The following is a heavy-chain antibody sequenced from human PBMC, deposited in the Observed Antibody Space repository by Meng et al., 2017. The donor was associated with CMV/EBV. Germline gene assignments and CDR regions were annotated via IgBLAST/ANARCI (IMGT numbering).Heavy chain of an antibody. Sequence: GESLKISCAASGFTVSSNYMSWVRQAPGKGLEWVSSISSSSSYIYYADSVKGRFTISRDNAKNSLYLQMNSLRAEDTAVYYCARDRAADIVVVAFDWFDPWGQGTLVTVSS. CDR2: ISSSSSYI. CDR1: GFTVSSNY. V-gene: IGHV3-21*01. CDR3: ARDRAADIVVVAFDWFDP. D-gene: IGHD2-2*01. J-gene: IGHJ5*02.